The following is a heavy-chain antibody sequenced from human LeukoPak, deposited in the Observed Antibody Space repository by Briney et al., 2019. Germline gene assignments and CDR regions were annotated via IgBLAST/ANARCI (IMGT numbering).Heavy chain of an antibody. CDR2: ISYDGSNK. V-gene: IGHV3-30-3*01. Sequence: PGRSLRLSCAASGFTFSSYAMHWVRQAPGKGLEWVAVISYDGSNKYYADSVKGRFTISRDNSKNTLYLQMNSLRAEDTAVYYCARDATPGYSSSWYEGSYFDYWGQGTLVTVSS. CDR1: GFTFSSYA. D-gene: IGHD6-13*01. J-gene: IGHJ4*02. CDR3: ARDATPGYSSSWYEGSYFDY.